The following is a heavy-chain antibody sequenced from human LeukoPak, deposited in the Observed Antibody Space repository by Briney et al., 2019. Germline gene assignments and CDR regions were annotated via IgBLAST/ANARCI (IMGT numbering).Heavy chain of an antibody. CDR3: ARRVGRIGDYFGY. CDR1: GYRFTSYW. V-gene: IGHV5-51*01. CDR2: ISPDDSDT. Sequence: TGESLQISCKGSGYRFTSYWIGWVRQMPGKGLEWMGIISPDDSDTRYSPSFQGQVTISADKSISTAYLQWSSLKASDTAMYYCARRVGRIGDYFGYWGQGTLVTVSS. D-gene: IGHD3-10*01. J-gene: IGHJ4*02.